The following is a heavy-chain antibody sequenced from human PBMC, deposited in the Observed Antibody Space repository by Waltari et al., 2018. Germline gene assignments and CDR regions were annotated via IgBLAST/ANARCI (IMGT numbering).Heavy chain of an antibody. Sequence: QVQLVQSGAEVKKPGASVRVSCKASGYTFPSYAMHWVRQSPGKGLEWMGWINAGNGNTKYSQKFQGRVTFTRDTSAITAYMELSSLRSEDTAVYYCARDGVLLKFGDSFMDVWGQGTTVTVSS. CDR2: INAGNGNT. D-gene: IGHD3-10*01. CDR3: ARDGVLLKFGDSFMDV. V-gene: IGHV1-3*01. J-gene: IGHJ6*02. CDR1: GYTFPSYA.